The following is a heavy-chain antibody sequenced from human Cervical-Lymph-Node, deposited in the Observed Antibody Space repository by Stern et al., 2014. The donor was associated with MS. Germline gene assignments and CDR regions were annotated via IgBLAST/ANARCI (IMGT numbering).Heavy chain of an antibody. CDR2: ITSSDTYT. CDR1: GFTFSDYY. CDR3: AGAYGDYESGMDV. Sequence: VQLLESGGGLVKPGGSLRLSCAASGFTFSDYYMSWVRQAPGTGLEWLSYITSSDTYTNHADSVKGRFTISRDNAKNSLYLQMNSLSAEDTAVYYCAGAYGDYESGMDVWGQGTTVTVSS. V-gene: IGHV3-11*03. J-gene: IGHJ6*02. D-gene: IGHD4-17*01.